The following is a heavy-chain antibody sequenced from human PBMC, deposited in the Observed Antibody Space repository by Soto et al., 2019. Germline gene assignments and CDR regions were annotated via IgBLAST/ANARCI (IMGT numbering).Heavy chain of an antibody. CDR1: GGTLSSYT. J-gene: IGHJ4*02. D-gene: IGHD1-26*01. V-gene: IGHV1-69*01. CDR3: TSGTSFDS. CDR2: IIPIFGTA. Sequence: SPLNVSCKDSGGTLSSYTIYWVRQAPGQGLEWMGGIIPIFGTANYAQKFQGRVTITAEESTSIAYMELCRLSSEATAVYYCTSGTSFDSWGQGTLVTVSS.